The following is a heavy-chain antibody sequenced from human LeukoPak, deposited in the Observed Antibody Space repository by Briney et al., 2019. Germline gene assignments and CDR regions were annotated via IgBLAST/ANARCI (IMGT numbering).Heavy chain of an antibody. V-gene: IGHV4-4*02. CDR2: SNHSGST. CDR3: ARGRSLHCFDY. J-gene: IGHJ4*02. Sequence: SETLSLTCAISGASISSTNWWIWVRQPPGKGLEWIGESNHSGSTTYNPSLKSRVTISVDTSKNQFSLKLSSVTAADTAVYYCARGRSLHCFDYWGQGTLVTVSS. CDR1: GASISSTNW.